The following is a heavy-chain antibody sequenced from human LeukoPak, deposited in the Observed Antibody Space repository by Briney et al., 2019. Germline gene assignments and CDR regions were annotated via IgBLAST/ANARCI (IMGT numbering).Heavy chain of an antibody. D-gene: IGHD6-13*01. CDR3: ARVQSKIAAAGEGFDY. CDR2: INPNSGGT. Sequence: GASAKVSCKASGYTFTGYYMHWVRQAPGQGLEWMGWINPNSGGTNYAQKFQGWVTMTRDTSISTAYMELSRLRSDDTAVYYCARVQSKIAAAGEGFDYWGQGTLVTVSS. J-gene: IGHJ4*02. CDR1: GYTFTGYY. V-gene: IGHV1-2*04.